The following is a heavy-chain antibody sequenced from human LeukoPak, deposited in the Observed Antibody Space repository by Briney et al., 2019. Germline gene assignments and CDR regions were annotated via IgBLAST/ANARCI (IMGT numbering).Heavy chain of an antibody. D-gene: IGHD6-13*01. Sequence: GGSLRLSCAASGFTFSSYGMHWVRQAPGKGLEWVAVIWYDGSNKYYADSVKGRFTISRDNSKNTLYLQMNSLRAEDTAVYYCAREQFGFYEQQLAIYYYYYYYGMDVWGQGTTVTVSS. CDR3: AREQFGFYEQQLAIYYYYYYYGMDV. V-gene: IGHV3-33*01. J-gene: IGHJ6*02. CDR1: GFTFSSYG. CDR2: IWYDGSNK.